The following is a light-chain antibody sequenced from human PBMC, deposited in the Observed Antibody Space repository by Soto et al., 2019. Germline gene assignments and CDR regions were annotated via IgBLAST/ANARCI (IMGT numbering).Light chain of an antibody. V-gene: IGLV2-14*03. J-gene: IGLJ1*01. CDR1: SSDVGGYNY. Sequence: QSVLTQPASVTGSPGQSITISCTGTSSDVGGYNYVSWYQHHPGKAPKLIIYDVTSRPSGVSIRSSGSKSDNTASLTISGLQPEDEADYHCSSYTTSNTRQIVFGTGTKVTVL. CDR2: DVT. CDR3: SSYTTSNTRQIV.